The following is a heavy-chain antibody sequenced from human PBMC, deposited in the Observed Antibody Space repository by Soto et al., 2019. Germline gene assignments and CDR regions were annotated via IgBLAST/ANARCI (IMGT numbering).Heavy chain of an antibody. CDR2: ISVSGNNA. Sequence: GGSLRLSYAASGFAFSTFAMTWVRQSPGKGLEWVAAISVSGNNAYYAGSVKGRFTISRDNSQNSVFLQMSSLRADDTAVYYCARDQLRPGILYSLGVLLPEYGLWGQGTLVTASS. J-gene: IGHJ4*02. V-gene: IGHV3-23*01. D-gene: IGHD3-22*01. CDR1: GFAFSTFA. CDR3: ARDQLRPGILYSLGVLLPEYGL.